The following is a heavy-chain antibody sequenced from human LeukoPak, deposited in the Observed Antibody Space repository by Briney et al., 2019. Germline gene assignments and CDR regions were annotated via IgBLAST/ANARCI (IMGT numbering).Heavy chain of an antibody. Sequence: GASVKVSCKASGYIFTAYTIHWVRQAPGQRLEWMGWINSANGNTYYSQKFRDRVSITRDTSASTAYMELSSLRSEDTAVYYCAREEGSQHDYWGQGTLVIVSS. CDR2: INSANGNT. V-gene: IGHV1-3*01. CDR3: AREEGSQHDY. D-gene: IGHD6-6*01. CDR1: GYIFTAYT. J-gene: IGHJ4*02.